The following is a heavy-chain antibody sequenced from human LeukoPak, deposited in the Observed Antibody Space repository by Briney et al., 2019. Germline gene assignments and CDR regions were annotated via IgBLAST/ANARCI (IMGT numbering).Heavy chain of an antibody. Sequence: PGGSLRLSCAASRFTFSSYAMHWVRQAPGKGLEYVSAISSNGGSTYYANSVKGRFTISRDNSKNTLYLQMGSLRAEDMAVYYCARDSTVTGADYWGQGTLVTVSS. J-gene: IGHJ4*02. V-gene: IGHV3-64*01. CDR3: ARDSTVTGADY. CDR1: RFTFSSYA. D-gene: IGHD4-17*01. CDR2: ISSNGGST.